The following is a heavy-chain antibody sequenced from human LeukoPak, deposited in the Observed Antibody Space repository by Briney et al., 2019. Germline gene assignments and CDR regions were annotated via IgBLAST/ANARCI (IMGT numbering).Heavy chain of an antibody. D-gene: IGHD6-19*01. V-gene: IGHV4-34*01. Sequence: SETLSLTCAVYGGSFSGYYWSWIRQPPGKGLEWIGEINHSGSTNYNPSLKSRVTISVDKSKNQFSLKLSSVTAADTAVYYCARDQEAVAGISYYYYMDVWGKGTTVTVSS. CDR1: GGSFSGYY. J-gene: IGHJ6*03. CDR2: INHSGST. CDR3: ARDQEAVAGISYYYYMDV.